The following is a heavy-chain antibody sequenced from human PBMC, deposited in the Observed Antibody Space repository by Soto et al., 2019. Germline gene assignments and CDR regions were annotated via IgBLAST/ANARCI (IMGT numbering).Heavy chain of an antibody. CDR3: KRGGANRSHLVSYY. CDR2: LIPIFGST. J-gene: IGHJ4*02. D-gene: IGHD3-16*02. Sequence: QVHLVQSGAEVKRPGSSVNVSCKDSGGTFSNYPINWVRQDPGQGLEWMGGLIPIFGSTHYAQKFQGRVTITADASTSTAFRELRGLRSDDTAVYYCKRGGANRSHLVSYYGGQGTRVTVSS. CDR1: GGTFSNYP. V-gene: IGHV1-69*01.